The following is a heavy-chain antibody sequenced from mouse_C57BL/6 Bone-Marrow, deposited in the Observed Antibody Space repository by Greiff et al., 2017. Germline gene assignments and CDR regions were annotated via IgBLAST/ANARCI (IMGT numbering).Heavy chain of an antibody. CDR3: ARQDYGRRHYFDY. CDR1: GYTFTSYW. J-gene: IGHJ2*01. CDR2: IHPNSGST. Sequence: QVQLQQPGAELVKPGASVKLSCKASGYTFTSYWMHWVKQRPGQGLEWIGMIHPNSGSTNYNEKFKSKATLTVDKSSSTAYMQLSSLTSEDSAVYYCARQDYGRRHYFDYWGQGTTLTVSS. D-gene: IGHD1-1*01. V-gene: IGHV1-64*01.